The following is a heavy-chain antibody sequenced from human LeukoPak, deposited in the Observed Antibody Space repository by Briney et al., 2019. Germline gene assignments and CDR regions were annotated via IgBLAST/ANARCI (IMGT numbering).Heavy chain of an antibody. CDR2: ISSSGSTI. Sequence: PGGSLRLSCAASGFTFSDYYMSWIRQAPGKGLEWVSYISSSGSTIYYADSVKGRSTISRDNAKNSLYLQMNSLRAEDTAVYYCARDLQKTGCRKCGYGMDVWGQGTTVTVSS. CDR3: ARDLQKTGCRKCGYGMDV. V-gene: IGHV3-11*01. CDR1: GFTFSDYY. D-gene: IGHD3-9*01. J-gene: IGHJ6*02.